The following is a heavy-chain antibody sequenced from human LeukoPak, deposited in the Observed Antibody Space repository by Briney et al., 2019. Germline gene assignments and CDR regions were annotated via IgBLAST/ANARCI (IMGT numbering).Heavy chain of an antibody. CDR2: ISYDGSNK. J-gene: IGHJ4*02. Sequence: GRSLRLSCAASGFTFSSYAMHWVRQAPGKGLEWVAVISYDGSNKYYADSVKGRFTISRDNSKNTLYLQMNSLRAEDTAVCYCARDGGIAAAGTLDYFDYWGQGTLVTVSS. V-gene: IGHV3-30-3*01. CDR3: ARDGGIAAAGTLDYFDY. D-gene: IGHD6-13*01. CDR1: GFTFSSYA.